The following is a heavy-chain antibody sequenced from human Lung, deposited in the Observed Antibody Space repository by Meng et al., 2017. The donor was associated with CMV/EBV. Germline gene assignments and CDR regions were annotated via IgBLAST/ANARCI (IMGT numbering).Heavy chain of an antibody. CDR3: AKDSHYSA. Sequence: GEXXKISCAASGFTFSNYAMSWVRQAPGKGLEWVAVIYAGGRSAYYAESVKGRFTIFRDGSKNTVSLEMNSLRAEDTALYYCAKDSHYSAWGQGTRVTVSS. D-gene: IGHD6-13*01. CDR1: GFTFSNYA. CDR2: IYAGGRSA. J-gene: IGHJ5*02. V-gene: IGHV3-23*03.